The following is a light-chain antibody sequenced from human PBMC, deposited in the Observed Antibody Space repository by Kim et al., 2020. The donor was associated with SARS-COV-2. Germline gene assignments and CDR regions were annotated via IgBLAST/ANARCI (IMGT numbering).Light chain of an antibody. J-gene: IGKJ5*01. V-gene: IGKV4-1*01. CDR1: QSVLYRSNNKKY. CDR3: QQYYGTPIT. CDR2: WAS. Sequence: IVMTQSPDSLAVSLGERATINCKSSQSVLYRSNNKKYLAWYQQKPGQPPKLLIYWASTRESGVPDRFSGSGSGTDFTLTISSLQAEDVAVYYCQQYYGTPITFGQGTRLEIK.